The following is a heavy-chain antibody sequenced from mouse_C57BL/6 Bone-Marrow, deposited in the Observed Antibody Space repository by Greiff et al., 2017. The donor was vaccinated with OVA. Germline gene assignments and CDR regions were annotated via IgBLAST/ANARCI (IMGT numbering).Heavy chain of an antibody. Sequence: EVQLVESGGGLVKPGGSLKLSCAASGFTFSSYAMSWVRQTPEKRLEWVATISDGGSYTYYPDNVKGRFTISRDNAKNNLYLQMSHLKSEDTAMYYCARDLGGYYAMDYGGQGTSVTVSS. J-gene: IGHJ4*01. V-gene: IGHV5-4*01. CDR2: ISDGGSYT. CDR1: GFTFSSYA. CDR3: ARDLGGYYAMDY. D-gene: IGHD1-1*02.